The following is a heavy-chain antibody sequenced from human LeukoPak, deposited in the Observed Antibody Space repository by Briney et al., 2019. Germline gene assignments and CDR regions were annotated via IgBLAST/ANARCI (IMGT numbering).Heavy chain of an antibody. Sequence: SGGSLRLSCAASGFTFSDYYMSWIRQAPGKGLEWVSYISSSGSTIYYADSVKGRFTISRDNAKNSLYLQMNSLRAEDTAVYYCARDLRYDILTGYPDYWGQGTLVTVSS. CDR2: ISSSGSTI. J-gene: IGHJ4*02. D-gene: IGHD3-9*01. CDR3: ARDLRYDILTGYPDY. CDR1: GFTFSDYY. V-gene: IGHV3-11*01.